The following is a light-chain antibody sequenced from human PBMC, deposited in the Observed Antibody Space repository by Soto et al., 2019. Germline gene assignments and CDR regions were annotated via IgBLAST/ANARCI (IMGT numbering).Light chain of an antibody. CDR3: QQYNNWPWT. Sequence: IVMTQSPATLSVSPGGRATLSWRASQSISDTLAWYQQTPGQPPSLLIYSASRGATGFPAMFSGSGSGTDFTLTISSLQSEDFAVYYCQQYNNWPWTFGQGTKWIS. CDR2: SAS. CDR1: QSISDT. J-gene: IGKJ1*01. V-gene: IGKV3-15*01.